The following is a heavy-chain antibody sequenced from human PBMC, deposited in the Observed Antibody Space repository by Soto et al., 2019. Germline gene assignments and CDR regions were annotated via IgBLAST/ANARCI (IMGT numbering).Heavy chain of an antibody. Sequence: SETLSLTCAVYGGSFSGYYWSWIRQPPGKGLEWIGEINHSGSTNYNPSLKSRVTISVDTSKNQFSLKRSSVTAADTAVYYCARGVRYCSGGSCSSSKIRFDPWXQGTLVTVSS. CDR1: GGSFSGYY. CDR3: ARGVRYCSGGSCSSSKIRFDP. D-gene: IGHD2-15*01. CDR2: INHSGST. V-gene: IGHV4-34*01. J-gene: IGHJ5*02.